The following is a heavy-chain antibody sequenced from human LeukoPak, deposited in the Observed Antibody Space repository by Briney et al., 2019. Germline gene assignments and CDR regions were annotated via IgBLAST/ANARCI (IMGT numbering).Heavy chain of an antibody. CDR1: GFTFGDYW. CDR3: AREVRGVIIALYRFDH. V-gene: IGHV3-7*04. D-gene: IGHD3-10*01. J-gene: IGHJ4*02. Sequence: TGGSLRLSCAASGFTFGDYWMTWIRQAPGKGLEWVADVKQDESEKYYVDSVKGRFSISRDNAKNSLFLQMNSLRVDDTAIYYCAREVRGVIIALYRFDHWGQGTLVTVSS. CDR2: VKQDESEK.